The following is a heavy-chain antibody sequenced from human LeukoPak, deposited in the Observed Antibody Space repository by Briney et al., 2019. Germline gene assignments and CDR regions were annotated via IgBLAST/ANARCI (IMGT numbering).Heavy chain of an antibody. V-gene: IGHV3-30*04. CDR2: ISYDGSNK. D-gene: IGHD3-22*01. CDR1: GFTFSRYS. CDR3: ARDGAIMIVVVNYYFDF. J-gene: IGHJ4*02. Sequence: GGSLRLSCAASGFTFSRYSMHWVRQAPGKGLEWVAHISYDGSNKYYADSVKGRFTISRDNSKNTLYLQMNSLRAEDTAVYYCARDGAIMIVVVNYYFDFWGQGSLVTVSS.